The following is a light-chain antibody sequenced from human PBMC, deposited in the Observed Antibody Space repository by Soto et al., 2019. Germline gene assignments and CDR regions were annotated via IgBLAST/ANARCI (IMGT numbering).Light chain of an antibody. CDR1: QSISNW. CDR3: QQYNLFSYT. Sequence: MTQSPATLSVSPGERATLSCRASQSISNWLAWYQQKPGKAPKLLIYDASHLESGVPSRFSGSGSGTEFTLTIRSLQPDDFATYYCQQYNLFSYTFGQGTKLEIK. V-gene: IGKV1-5*01. J-gene: IGKJ2*01. CDR2: DAS.